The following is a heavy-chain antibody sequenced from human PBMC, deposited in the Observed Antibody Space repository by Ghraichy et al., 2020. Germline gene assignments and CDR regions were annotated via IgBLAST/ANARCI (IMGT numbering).Heavy chain of an antibody. CDR3: ARDFEPVVITFNFDY. V-gene: IGHV1-18*01. D-gene: IGHD3-22*01. CDR2: ISAYNGNT. J-gene: IGHJ4*02. Sequence: ASVKVSCKASGYTFTSYGISWVRQAPGQGLEWMGWISAYNGNTNYAQKLQGRVTMTTDTSTSTAYMELRSLRSDDTAVYYCARDFEPVVITFNFDYWGQGTLVTVSS. CDR1: GYTFTSYG.